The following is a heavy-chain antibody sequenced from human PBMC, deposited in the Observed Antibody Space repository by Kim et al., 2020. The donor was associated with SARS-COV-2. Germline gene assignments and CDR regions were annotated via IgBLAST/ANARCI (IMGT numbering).Heavy chain of an antibody. V-gene: IGHV3-74*01. J-gene: IGHJ6*02. CDR2: INSDGSST. CDR1: GFTFSSYW. D-gene: IGHD4-4*01. CDR3: ARDSRSSNPFSLHYYYYYGMDV. Sequence: GGSLRLSCAASGFTFSSYWMHWVRQAPGKGLVWVSRINSDGSSTNYADSVKGRFTISRDNAKNTLYLQMNSLRAEDTAVYYCARDSRSSNPFSLHYYYYYGMDVWGQGTTVTVSS.